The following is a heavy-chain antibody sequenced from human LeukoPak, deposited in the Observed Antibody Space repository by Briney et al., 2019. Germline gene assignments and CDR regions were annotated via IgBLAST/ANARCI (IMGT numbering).Heavy chain of an antibody. CDR1: GYSISSGYY. CDR3: ARRYCSSTSCEEFDY. D-gene: IGHD2-2*01. CDR2: IYHSGST. V-gene: IGHV4-38-2*02. Sequence: SETLSLTCTVSGYSISSGYYWGWIRQPPGKGLEWIGSIYHSGSTNYNPSLKSRVTISVDTSKNQFSLKLSSVTAADTAVYYCARRYCSSTSCEEFDYWGQGTLVTVSS. J-gene: IGHJ4*02.